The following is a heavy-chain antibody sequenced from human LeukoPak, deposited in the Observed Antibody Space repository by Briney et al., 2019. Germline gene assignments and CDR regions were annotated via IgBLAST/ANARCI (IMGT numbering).Heavy chain of an antibody. D-gene: IGHD3-22*01. J-gene: IGHJ4*02. CDR3: ARDRYYYDSTGNFDY. V-gene: IGHV4-39*07. CDR2: IYYSGST. CDR1: GGSISSSSYY. Sequence: SETLSLTCTVSGGSISSSSYYWGWIRQPPGKGLEWIGSIYYSGSTYYNPSLKSRVTISVDTSKNQFSPKLSSVTAADTAVYYCARDRYYYDSTGNFDYWGQGTLVTVSS.